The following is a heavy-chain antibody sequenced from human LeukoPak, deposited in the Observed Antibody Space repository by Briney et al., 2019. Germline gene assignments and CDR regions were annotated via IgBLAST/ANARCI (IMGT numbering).Heavy chain of an antibody. CDR1: GYSFTSYG. J-gene: IGHJ6*02. D-gene: IGHD6-13*01. Sequence: GESLKISCKGSGYSFTSYGIGWVRQMPGKGLEWMGIIYPGDSDTRYSPSLEGQVTISADKSISTASLQWSSLKASDTAMYYCARRGAAGAVDVWGQGTTVTVSS. V-gene: IGHV5-51*01. CDR3: ARRGAAGAVDV. CDR2: IYPGDSDT.